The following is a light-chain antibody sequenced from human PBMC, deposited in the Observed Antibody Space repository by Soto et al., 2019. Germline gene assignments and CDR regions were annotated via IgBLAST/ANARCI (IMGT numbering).Light chain of an antibody. Sequence: DIVMTQTPLSSPVTLGQPASISCRSSQSLLHSDGTTYLSWLQQRPGQPPRLLIYSVSNRLSGVPDRFSGSGEGTDFTLRISRVEAEDVGVYYCMQATQYPPYTFGQGTKLEI. CDR2: SVS. J-gene: IGKJ2*01. CDR1: QSLLHSDGTTY. CDR3: MQATQYPPYT. V-gene: IGKV2-24*01.